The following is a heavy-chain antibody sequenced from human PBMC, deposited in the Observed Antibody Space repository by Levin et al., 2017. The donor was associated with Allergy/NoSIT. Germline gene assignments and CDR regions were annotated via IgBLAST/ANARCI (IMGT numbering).Heavy chain of an antibody. CDR2: ISSSSSYT. Sequence: NPGGSLRLSCAASGFTFSDYYMSWIRQAPGKGLEWVSYISSSSSYTNYADSVKGRFTISRDNAKNSLYLQMNSLRAEDTAVYYCARGPKNIAAAGTLDYWGQGTLVTVSS. CDR3: ARGPKNIAAAGTLDY. J-gene: IGHJ4*02. CDR1: GFTFSDYY. D-gene: IGHD6-13*01. V-gene: IGHV3-11*05.